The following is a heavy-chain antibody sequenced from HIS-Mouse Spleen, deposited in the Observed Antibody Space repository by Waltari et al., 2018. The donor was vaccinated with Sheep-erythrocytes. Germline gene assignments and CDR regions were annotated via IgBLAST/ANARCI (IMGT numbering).Heavy chain of an antibody. V-gene: IGHV4-31*03. Sequence: QVQLQESGPGLVKPSQTLSLTCTVSGGSISSGGYYWSWIRQHPGKGLEWIGYITYSGSTYSNPSLKSRVTRSVDTSKNQFSLKLSSVTAADTTVYYCARDRLGIFGYWGQGTLVTVSS. CDR1: GGSISSGGYY. CDR2: ITYSGST. D-gene: IGHD7-27*01. CDR3: ARDRLGIFGY. J-gene: IGHJ4*02.